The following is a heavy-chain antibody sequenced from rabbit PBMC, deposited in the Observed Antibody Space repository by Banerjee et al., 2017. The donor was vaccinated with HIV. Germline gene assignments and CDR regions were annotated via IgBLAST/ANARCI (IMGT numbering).Heavy chain of an antibody. CDR2: IAGSGSGFT. Sequence: QEQLEESGGGLVKPEGSLTLTGKASGVSLNDKDVMCWVRQAPGKGLEWISCIAGSGSGFTYSATWAKGRFTISKTSSTTVTLQMTSLTVADTATYFCARDTGSSFSSYGMDLWGQGTLVTVS. CDR1: GVSLNDKDV. CDR3: ARDTGSSFSSYGMDL. J-gene: IGHJ6*01. D-gene: IGHD8-1*01. V-gene: IGHV1S45*01.